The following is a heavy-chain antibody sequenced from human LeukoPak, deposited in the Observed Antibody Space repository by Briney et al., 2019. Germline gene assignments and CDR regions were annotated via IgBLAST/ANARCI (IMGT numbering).Heavy chain of an antibody. J-gene: IGHJ6*03. Sequence: PGGSLRLSCAASGLTFSSFGMSWVRQAPGKGLEWVSAISSTGGTAYYADSVKGRFTISRDNSKNTLYLQMNSLRAEDTAMYYCAKNGDRGAYCSGGSCYPYYYYNMDVWGKGTTVTISS. CDR3: AKNGDRGAYCSGGSCYPYYYYNMDV. D-gene: IGHD2-15*01. V-gene: IGHV3-23*01. CDR2: ISSTGGTA. CDR1: GLTFSSFG.